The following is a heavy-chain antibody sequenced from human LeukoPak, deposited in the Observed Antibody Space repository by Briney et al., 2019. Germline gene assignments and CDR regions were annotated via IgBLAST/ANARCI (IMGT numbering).Heavy chain of an antibody. Sequence: GESLKISCKGSGYSFTTNWIGWVRQMPGKGLEWMGIIYPSDSDTRYSPSLQGQVTISADKSISTAYLQWSSLKASDTAMYYCARQGCTTTSCHTIDYWGQGTLVTVSS. D-gene: IGHD2-2*02. CDR2: IYPSDSDT. CDR1: GYSFTTNW. V-gene: IGHV5-51*01. CDR3: ARQGCTTTSCHTIDY. J-gene: IGHJ4*02.